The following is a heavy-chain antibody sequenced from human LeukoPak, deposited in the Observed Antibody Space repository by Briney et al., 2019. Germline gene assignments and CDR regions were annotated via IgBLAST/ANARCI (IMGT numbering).Heavy chain of an antibody. V-gene: IGHV3-30*02. Sequence: PGGSLRLSCAASGFTFSSYGMHWVRQAPGKGLEWVAFIRYDGSNKYYADSVKGRFTISRDNSKNTLYLQMNSLRAEDTAVYYCAKDSFSYYYYYMDVWGEGTTVTVSS. J-gene: IGHJ6*03. CDR2: IRYDGSNK. CDR3: AKDSFSYYYYYMDV. CDR1: GFTFSSYG.